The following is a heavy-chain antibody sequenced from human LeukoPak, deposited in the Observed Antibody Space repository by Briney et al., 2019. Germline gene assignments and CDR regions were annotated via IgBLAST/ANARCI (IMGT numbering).Heavy chain of an antibody. D-gene: IGHD1-26*01. CDR2: IYNSGTT. CDR1: GGSFSSYY. J-gene: IGHJ4*02. CDR3: ARDSGSYSFQS. Sequence: SETLSLTCTVSGGSFSSYYWTWIWQPAGKGLEWIGRIYNSGTTNYSPSLESRVTMSLDTSKNRFSLSLSSVTAADTAVYYCARDSGSYSFQSWGQGTLVTVFS. V-gene: IGHV4-4*07.